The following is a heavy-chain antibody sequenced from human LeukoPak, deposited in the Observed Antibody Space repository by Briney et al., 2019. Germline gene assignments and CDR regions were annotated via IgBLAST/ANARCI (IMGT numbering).Heavy chain of an antibody. D-gene: IGHD3-9*01. V-gene: IGHV3-23*01. Sequence: GGSLRLSCAASGFTFSSYAMSWVRQAPGKGLEWVSGISGSGGSTYYADSVKGRFTISRDNSKNTLYLQMNSLRAEDTAVYYCAKVHYDTLTGYYLGPFDYWGQGTLVTVSS. CDR1: GFTFSSYA. CDR2: ISGSGGST. J-gene: IGHJ4*02. CDR3: AKVHYDTLTGYYLGPFDY.